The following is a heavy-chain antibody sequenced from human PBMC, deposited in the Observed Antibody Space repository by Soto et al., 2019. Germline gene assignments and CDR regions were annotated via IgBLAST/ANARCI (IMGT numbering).Heavy chain of an antibody. CDR1: GFTFSSYG. V-gene: IGHV3-33*01. CDR3: ARDLVPAAMRGEGAFDI. J-gene: IGHJ3*02. Sequence: GGSLRLSCAASGFTFSSYGMHWVRQAPGKGLEWVAVIWYDGSNKYYADSVKGRFTISRDNSKNTLYLQMNSLRAEDTAVYYCARDLVPAAMRGEGAFDIWGQGTMVTVSS. CDR2: IWYDGSNK. D-gene: IGHD2-2*01.